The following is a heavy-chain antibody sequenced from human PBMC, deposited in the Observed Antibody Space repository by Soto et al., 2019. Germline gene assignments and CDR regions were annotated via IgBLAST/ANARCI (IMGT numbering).Heavy chain of an antibody. D-gene: IGHD3-10*01. CDR3: AKDQGLLPDLSFDY. V-gene: IGHV3-30*18. CDR2: ISYDGSNK. J-gene: IGHJ4*02. CDR1: GFTFSSYG. Sequence: GGSLRLSCAASGFTFSSYGMHWVRQAPGKGLEWVAVISYDGSNKYYADSVKGRFTISRDNSKNTLYLQMNSLRAEDTAVYYCAKDQGLLPDLSFDYWGQGTLVTVSS.